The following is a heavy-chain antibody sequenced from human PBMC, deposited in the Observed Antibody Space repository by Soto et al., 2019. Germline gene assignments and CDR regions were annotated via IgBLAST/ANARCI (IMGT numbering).Heavy chain of an antibody. CDR2: ISGSGGST. V-gene: IGHV3-23*01. D-gene: IGHD1-26*01. J-gene: IGHJ1*01. Sequence: EVQLLESGGGLVQPGGSLRLSCAASGFTFSSYAMSWVRQAPGKGLEWVSAISGSGGSTYYADSVKGRFTISRDNSKNTLYLQMNSLRAEDTAVYYCAPVGIVGATPAEYCQHWGQGTLVTVSS. CDR1: GFTFSSYA. CDR3: APVGIVGATPAEYCQH.